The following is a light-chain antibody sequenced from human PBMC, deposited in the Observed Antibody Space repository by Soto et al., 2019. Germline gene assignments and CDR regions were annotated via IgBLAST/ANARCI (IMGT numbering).Light chain of an antibody. CDR1: QDISNY. CDR2: DAS. J-gene: IGKJ3*01. V-gene: IGKV1-33*01. Sequence: DIQMTQSPSSLSASVGDRVTITCQASQDISNYLNWYQQKPGKATKLLIYDASNLETGVPSRFSGSGSGTDFTFTISSLQPEDIATYYCQQYANLPLFTFGPGTKVDIK. CDR3: QQYANLPLFT.